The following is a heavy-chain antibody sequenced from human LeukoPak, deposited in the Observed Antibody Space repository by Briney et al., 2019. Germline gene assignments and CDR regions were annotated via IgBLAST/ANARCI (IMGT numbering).Heavy chain of an antibody. D-gene: IGHD2-15*01. CDR2: INHSGST. CDR3: ARGAYCSGGSCYSPHTAMVGIDY. Sequence: NASETLSLTCAVYGGSFSGYYWSWIRQPPGKGLEWIGEINHSGSTNYNPSLKSRVTISVDTSKNQFSLKLSSVTAADTAVYYCARGAYCSGGSCYSPHTAMVGIDYWGQGTLVTVSS. J-gene: IGHJ4*02. V-gene: IGHV4-34*01. CDR1: GGSFSGYY.